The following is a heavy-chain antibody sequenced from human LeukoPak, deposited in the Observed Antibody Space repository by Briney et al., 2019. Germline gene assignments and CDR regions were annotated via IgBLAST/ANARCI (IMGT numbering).Heavy chain of an antibody. CDR1: GGSISSYY. D-gene: IGHD6-13*01. Sequence: SETLSLTCTVSGGSISSYYWSWIRRPPGKGLEWIGYIYYSGSTNYNPSLKSRVTISVDTSKNQFSLKLSSVTAADTAVYYCARGQYSSSHGNWFDPWGQGTLVTVSS. CDR3: ARGQYSSSHGNWFDP. CDR2: IYYSGST. V-gene: IGHV4-59*12. J-gene: IGHJ5*02.